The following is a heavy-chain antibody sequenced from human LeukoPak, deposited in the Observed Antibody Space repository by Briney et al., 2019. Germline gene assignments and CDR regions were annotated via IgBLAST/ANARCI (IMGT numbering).Heavy chain of an antibody. J-gene: IGHJ4*02. CDR1: GYTFTSYA. V-gene: IGHV1-3*03. CDR3: ARSGSVAATRTYFDY. D-gene: IGHD2-15*01. CDR2: INAGNGNT. Sequence: ASVKVSCKASGYTFTSYAMHWVRQAPGQSLEWMGWINAGNGNTKYSQEFQGRVTITRDTSASTAYMELSSLRSEDMAVYYCARSGSVAATRTYFDYWGQGTLVTVSS.